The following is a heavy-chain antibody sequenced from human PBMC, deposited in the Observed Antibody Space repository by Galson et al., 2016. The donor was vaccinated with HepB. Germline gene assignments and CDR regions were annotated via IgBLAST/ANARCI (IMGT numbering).Heavy chain of an antibody. J-gene: IGHJ3*02. V-gene: IGHV4-59*01. CDR1: GDSIDTYY. CDR3: ARDYGSPRGWAFDI. CDR2: IYYTGIT. Sequence: SETLSLTCTVSGDSIDTYYWSWIRQPPGKGLEWLGYIYYTGITSYNPSLKSRVTILVDTSKDHFSLKLSSVTAADTAVYYCARDYGSPRGWAFDIWGQGTMVTVSS. D-gene: IGHD6-13*01.